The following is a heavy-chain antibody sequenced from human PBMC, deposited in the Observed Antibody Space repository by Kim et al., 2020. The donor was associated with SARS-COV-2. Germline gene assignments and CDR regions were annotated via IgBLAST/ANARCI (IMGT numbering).Heavy chain of an antibody. Sequence: ADSVKGRFTISRDNSKNTLYLQMNSLRAEDTAVYYCAKAPVDGYPSDFDYWGQGTLVTVSS. D-gene: IGHD5-12*01. CDR3: AKAPVDGYPSDFDY. V-gene: IGHV3-23*01. J-gene: IGHJ4*02.